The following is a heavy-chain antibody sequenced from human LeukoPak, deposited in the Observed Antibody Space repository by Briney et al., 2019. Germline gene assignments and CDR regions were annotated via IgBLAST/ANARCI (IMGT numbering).Heavy chain of an antibody. CDR2: INPDSGGT. J-gene: IGHJ4*02. D-gene: IGHD3-22*01. CDR3: AREEGYYESSGYYV. V-gene: IGHV1-2*02. Sequence: ASVKVSCKASGHTFTGNYMHWVRQAPGQGLEWMGWINPDSGGTNYAQKFQGRVTMTRDTSISTAYMELSRLRSDDTAVYYCAREEGYYESSGYYVWGQGTLVTVSS. CDR1: GHTFTGNY.